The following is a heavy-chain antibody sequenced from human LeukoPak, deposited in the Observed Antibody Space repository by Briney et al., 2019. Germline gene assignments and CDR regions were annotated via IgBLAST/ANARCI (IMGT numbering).Heavy chain of an antibody. CDR1: GFTFSNYF. Sequence: GGSLRLTCAASGFTFSNYFMHWVRQAPGKGLEWVADIASDGSHTFYVESVKGRFTISRDNSKNTLYLQMNSLGPEDTAVYFCARERQDTVIHSGAFDIWGQGTMVTVSS. V-gene: IGHV3-30-3*01. CDR2: IASDGSHT. D-gene: IGHD2-21*02. CDR3: ARERQDTVIHSGAFDI. J-gene: IGHJ3*02.